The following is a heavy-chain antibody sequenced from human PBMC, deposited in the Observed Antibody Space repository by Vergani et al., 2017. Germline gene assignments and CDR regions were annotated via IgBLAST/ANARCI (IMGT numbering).Heavy chain of an antibody. Sequence: QVHLVESGGGLVKPGGSLRLSCAASGFTFSAYYMSWFRQAPGSGLDWVSYISSSGNTIYNAVSVKGRFTISRDNAKNSLFMRMNSLRADDTAVYYCARGSRYCTSTSCSPLNVYDIWGQGTRVTVSS. J-gene: IGHJ3*02. V-gene: IGHV3-11*01. CDR2: ISSSGNTI. CDR3: ARGSRYCTSTSCSPLNVYDI. D-gene: IGHD2-2*01. CDR1: GFTFSAYY.